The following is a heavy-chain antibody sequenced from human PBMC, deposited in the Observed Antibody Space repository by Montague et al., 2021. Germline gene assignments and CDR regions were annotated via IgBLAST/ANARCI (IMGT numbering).Heavy chain of an antibody. J-gene: IGHJ5*02. D-gene: IGHD3-10*01. CDR2: MFYGGAT. Sequence: SETLSLTCTVSSGSIFHAHWSWVRQPPGKGLEWLGSMFYGGATSNNPSLKSRVTMSIDTSTNQSSLKLSFVTAADTAVYYCAKQGYFVSGTSYKGFDPWGQGILVTVSS. CDR3: AKQGYFVSGTSYKGFDP. CDR1: SGSIFHAH. V-gene: IGHV4-59*08.